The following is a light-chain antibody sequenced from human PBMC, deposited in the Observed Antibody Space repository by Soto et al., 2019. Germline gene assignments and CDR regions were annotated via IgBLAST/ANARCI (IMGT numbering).Light chain of an antibody. CDR1: QAVNTR. V-gene: IGKV3D-11*03. CDR3: QQYGGVPYT. CDR2: LTS. J-gene: IGKJ2*01. Sequence: EIVLTQSPATLSSFPGDRVTLSCRASQAVNTRLAWYQHKPGQAPRLLIYLTSNRAAGIPARFSGSGSGTDFTLTISRLELEDFAIYYCQQYGGVPYTFGQGTKVDIK.